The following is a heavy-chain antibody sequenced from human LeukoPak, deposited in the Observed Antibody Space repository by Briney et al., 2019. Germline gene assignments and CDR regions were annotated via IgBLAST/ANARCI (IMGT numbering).Heavy chain of an antibody. CDR1: GGSFSGYY. Sequence: SETLSLTCAVYGGSFSGYYWSWIRQPPGKGLEWIGEINHSGSTNYNPSLKSRVTISVDTSKNQFSLKLSSVTAADTAVHYCAREQGYYFDYWGQGTLVTVSS. J-gene: IGHJ4*02. CDR3: AREQGYYFDY. D-gene: IGHD1/OR15-1a*01. V-gene: IGHV4-34*01. CDR2: INHSGST.